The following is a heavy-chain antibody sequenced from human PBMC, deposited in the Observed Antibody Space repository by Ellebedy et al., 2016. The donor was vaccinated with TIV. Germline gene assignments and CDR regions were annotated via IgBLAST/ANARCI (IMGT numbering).Heavy chain of an antibody. Sequence: AASVKVSCKASGYTFTSYSISWVRQAPGQGLEWVGWISTYNGDTRYAQKFQGRVTMTTDTSTSTAYVELRSLRSDDTAVYHCARDLGYSPATRSDYWGQGTLVTVSS. CDR3: ARDLGYSPATRSDY. CDR2: ISTYNGDT. J-gene: IGHJ4*02. V-gene: IGHV1-18*04. D-gene: IGHD4-17*01. CDR1: GYTFTSYS.